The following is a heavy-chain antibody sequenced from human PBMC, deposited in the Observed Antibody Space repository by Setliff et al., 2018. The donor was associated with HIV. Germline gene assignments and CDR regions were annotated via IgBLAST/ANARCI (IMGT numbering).Heavy chain of an antibody. J-gene: IGHJ4*02. CDR3: AREKTNGWYDFDY. CDR2: VSPKSGNS. CDR1: GYTFTTYD. Sequence: RASVKVSCKAFGYTFTTYDIHWVRQATGQGLEWMAWVSPKSGNSGLAQKLQGRITMTRYTSISTVYMEVSSLRSEDTAVYYCAREKTNGWYDFDYWGQGALVTVSS. V-gene: IGHV1-8*02. D-gene: IGHD6-19*01.